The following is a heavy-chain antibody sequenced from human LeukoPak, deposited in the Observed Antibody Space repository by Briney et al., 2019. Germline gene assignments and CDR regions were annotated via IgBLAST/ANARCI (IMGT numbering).Heavy chain of an antibody. CDR3: CWGPINWNY. CDR2: ISSSSSYL. CDR1: GFTFSSYS. V-gene: IGHV3-21*01. Sequence: PGGSLRLSCAASGFTFSSYSMNWVRQAPGKGLEWVSSISSSSSYLYYADSVKGRFTISRDNAKNSLYLQMNSLRAEDTAVYYCCWGPINWNYWGQGTLVTVSS. J-gene: IGHJ4*02. D-gene: IGHD7-27*01.